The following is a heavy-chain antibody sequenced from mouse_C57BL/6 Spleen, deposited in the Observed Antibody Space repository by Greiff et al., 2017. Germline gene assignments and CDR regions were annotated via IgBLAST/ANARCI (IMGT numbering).Heavy chain of an antibody. CDR2: ILPGSGST. CDR1: GYTFTGYW. Sequence: VKVVESGAELMKPGASVKLSCKATGYTFTGYWIEWVKQRPGHGLEWIGEILPGSGSTNYNEKFKGKATFTADTSSNTAYMQLSSLTTEDSAIYYCARSGIYDGRYYFDYWGQGTTLTVSS. V-gene: IGHV1-9*01. J-gene: IGHJ2*01. D-gene: IGHD2-3*01. CDR3: ARSGIYDGRYYFDY.